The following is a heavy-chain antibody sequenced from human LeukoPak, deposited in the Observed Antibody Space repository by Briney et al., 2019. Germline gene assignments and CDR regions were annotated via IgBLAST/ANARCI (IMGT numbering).Heavy chain of an antibody. CDR3: ARERIVATINPGSAGAFDI. CDR2: IYYSGST. D-gene: IGHD5-12*01. J-gene: IGHJ3*02. CDR1: GGSISSGGYY. V-gene: IGHV4-31*03. Sequence: SETLSLTCTVSGGSISSGGYYWSWIRQHPGKGLEWIGYIYYSGSTYYNPSLKSRVTISVDTSKNQFSLKLSSVTAADPAVYYCARERIVATINPGSAGAFDIWGQGTMVTVSS.